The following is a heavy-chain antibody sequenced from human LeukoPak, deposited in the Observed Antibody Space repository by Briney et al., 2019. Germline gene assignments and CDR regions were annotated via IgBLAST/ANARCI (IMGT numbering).Heavy chain of an antibody. D-gene: IGHD5-18*01. CDR3: ARYLGYNRLDP. CDR1: DFSFSDYA. Sequence: GGSLRLSCADSDFSFSDYALHWVRQAPGKGLEWVARISYDGSERYYGDSVKGRFTISRDNTKNMGYLQMDSLRVEDTAVYYCARYLGYNRLDPWGQGTLVTVSS. V-gene: IGHV3-30*14. J-gene: IGHJ5*02. CDR2: ISYDGSER.